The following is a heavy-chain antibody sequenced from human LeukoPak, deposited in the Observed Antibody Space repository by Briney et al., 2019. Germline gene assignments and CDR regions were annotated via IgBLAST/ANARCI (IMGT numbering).Heavy chain of an antibody. CDR3: ARETRGAAGLFDY. J-gene: IGHJ4*02. Sequence: SVKVSCKASGGTFSSYAISWVRQAPGQGIEWMGGIIPIFGTANYAQKFQGRVTITADESTSTAYMELSSLRSEDTAVYYCARETRGAAGLFDYWGQGTLVTVSS. D-gene: IGHD6-13*01. V-gene: IGHV1-69*13. CDR1: GGTFSSYA. CDR2: IIPIFGTA.